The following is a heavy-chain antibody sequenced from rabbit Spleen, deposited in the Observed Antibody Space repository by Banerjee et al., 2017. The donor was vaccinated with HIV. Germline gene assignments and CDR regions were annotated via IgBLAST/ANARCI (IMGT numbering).Heavy chain of an antibody. Sequence: QSLVESGGGLVQPEGSLALTCKASGFSFSSSDYICWVRQAPGKGLEWIACIDPGSSGNTYYATWAKGRFTISKTSSTTVTLQMTSLTAADTATYFCARDTGSSFSSYGMDLWGPGTLVTVS. CDR2: IDPGSSGNT. J-gene: IGHJ6*01. V-gene: IGHV1S40*01. D-gene: IGHD8-1*01. CDR3: ARDTGSSFSSYGMDL. CDR1: GFSFSSSDY.